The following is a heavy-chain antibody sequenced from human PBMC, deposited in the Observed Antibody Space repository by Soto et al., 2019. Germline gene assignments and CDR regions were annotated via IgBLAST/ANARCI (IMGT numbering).Heavy chain of an antibody. V-gene: IGHV1-18*04. Sequence: ASVKVSCKASGGTFTSYGISWVRQAPGQGLEWMGWISAYNGNTNYAQKLQGRVTMTTDTSTSTAYMELRSLRSDDTAVYYCARVRVVYSKGDAFDIWGQGTMVTVSS. J-gene: IGHJ3*02. CDR2: ISAYNGNT. D-gene: IGHD4-4*01. CDR1: GGTFTSYG. CDR3: ARVRVVYSKGDAFDI.